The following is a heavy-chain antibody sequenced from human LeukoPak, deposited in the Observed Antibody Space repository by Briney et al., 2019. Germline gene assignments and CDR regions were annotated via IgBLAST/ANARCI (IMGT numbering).Heavy chain of an antibody. CDR1: GASISSGGYS. Sequence: PSQTLSLTCAVPGASISSGGYSWRWIRQPPRKRLQWIAHTYHSGSTYHNPSLKSRVTISVDRSKTQFSLKLSSVTAADTAVYYCARAICSGTSCANWFDPWGQGTLVTVSS. CDR3: ARAICSGTSCANWFDP. D-gene: IGHD2-2*01. CDR2: TYHSGST. J-gene: IGHJ5*02. V-gene: IGHV4-30-2*01.